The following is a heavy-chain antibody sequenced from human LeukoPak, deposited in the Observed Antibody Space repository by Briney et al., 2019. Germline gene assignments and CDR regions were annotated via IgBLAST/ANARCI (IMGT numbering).Heavy chain of an antibody. CDR1: GFTFSSYA. D-gene: IGHD6-19*01. CDR2: IGGSGGRT. CDR3: AKLIAVAGIDY. Sequence: GGSLRLSCAASGFTFSSYAMSWVRQAPGKGLERVSAIGGSGGRTYYADSVKGRFTISRDNSKNTLYLQMNNLRAEDTAVYYCAKLIAVAGIDYWGQGTLVTVSS. V-gene: IGHV3-23*01. J-gene: IGHJ4*02.